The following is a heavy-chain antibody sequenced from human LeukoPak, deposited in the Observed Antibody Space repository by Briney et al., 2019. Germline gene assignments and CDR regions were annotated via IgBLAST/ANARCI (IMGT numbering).Heavy chain of an antibody. D-gene: IGHD1-26*01. CDR3: ARQRRVGATSGVLDY. Sequence: PSETLSLTCTVSGGSISSSSYYWGWIRQPPGKGLEWIGSIYYSGSTYYNPSLKSRVTISVDTSKNQFSLKLSSLTAADTAVYYCARQRRVGATSGVLDYWGQGTLVTVSS. CDR1: GGSISSSSYY. CDR2: IYYSGST. J-gene: IGHJ4*02. V-gene: IGHV4-39*01.